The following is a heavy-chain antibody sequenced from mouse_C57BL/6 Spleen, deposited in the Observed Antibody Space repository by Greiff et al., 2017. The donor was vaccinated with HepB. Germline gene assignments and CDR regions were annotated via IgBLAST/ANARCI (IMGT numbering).Heavy chain of an antibody. V-gene: IGHV1-55*01. D-gene: IGHD2-4*01. CDR1: GYTFTSYW. CDR2: IYPGSGST. Sequence: QVQLQQPGAELVKPGASVKMSCKASGYTFTSYWITWVKQRPGQGLEWIGDIYPGSGSTNYNEKFKSKATLTVDTSSSTAYMQLSSLTSEDSAVYYCARRGVYYEYGEWFAYWGQGTLVTVSA. J-gene: IGHJ3*01. CDR3: ARRGVYYEYGEWFAY.